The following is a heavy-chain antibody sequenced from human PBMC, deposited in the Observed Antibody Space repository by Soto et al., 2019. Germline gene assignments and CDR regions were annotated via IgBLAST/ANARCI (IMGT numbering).Heavy chain of an antibody. D-gene: IGHD3-16*01. CDR3: ARHGAYFDY. V-gene: IGHV5-51*01. CDR1: GYKFNNYW. Sequence: PGESLKISCKGSGYKFNNYWTGWVRQMPGKGLEWMGIIFPGDSDTRYSPSFQGQVTISADKSINTAYLQWSSLKASDTAMYFCARHGAYFDYWGQGTLVTVSS. J-gene: IGHJ4*02. CDR2: IFPGDSDT.